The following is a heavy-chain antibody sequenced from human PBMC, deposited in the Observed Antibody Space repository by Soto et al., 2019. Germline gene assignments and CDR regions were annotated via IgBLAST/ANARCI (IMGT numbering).Heavy chain of an antibody. V-gene: IGHV4-30-4*01. CDR3: AGGLYCGGDCRNWFDT. D-gene: IGHD2-21*02. CDR1: GGSISSGDYY. CDR2: IYYSGST. J-gene: IGHJ5*02. Sequence: PSETLSLTCTVSGGSISSGDYYWSWIRQPPGKGLEWIGYIYYSGSTYYNPSLKSRVTISVDTSKNQFSLKLSSVTAADTAVYYCAGGLYCGGDCRNWFDTWGQGTLVTVSS.